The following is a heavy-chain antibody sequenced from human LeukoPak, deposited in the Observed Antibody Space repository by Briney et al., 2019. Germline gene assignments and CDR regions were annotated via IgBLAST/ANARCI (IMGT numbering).Heavy chain of an antibody. V-gene: IGHV6-1*01. CDR1: GDSVSSKNAA. Sequence: SQTLSLTCAISGDSVSSKNAAWNWIRQSPSRGLEWLGRTYYRSRWYNEYAVSVKGRITISPDTSRNQFSLHLSSVTPEDTAAYYCQKWGGAFFVLWGQGTLVTVPS. J-gene: IGHJ4*02. CDR3: QKWGGAFFVL. CDR2: TYYRSRWYN. D-gene: IGHD3-16*01.